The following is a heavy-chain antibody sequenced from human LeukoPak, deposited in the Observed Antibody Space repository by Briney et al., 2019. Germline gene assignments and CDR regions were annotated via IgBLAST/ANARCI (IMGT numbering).Heavy chain of an antibody. CDR1: GFTFSNYG. J-gene: IGHJ4*02. Sequence: GGPLRLSCAASGFTFSNYGIHWVRQAPGKGLEWVAVISYDGNNKYYADSVKGRFTISRDNSKNTLFLQMNSLRAEDTAVYYCAKGVDYCSGGSCPADYWGPRTLVTVSS. CDR3: AKGVDYCSGGSCPADY. V-gene: IGHV3-30*18. CDR2: ISYDGNNK. D-gene: IGHD2-15*01.